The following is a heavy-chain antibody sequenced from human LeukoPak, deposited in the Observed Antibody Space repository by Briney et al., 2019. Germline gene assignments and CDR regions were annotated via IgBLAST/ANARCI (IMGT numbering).Heavy chain of an antibody. CDR1: GITFSSYG. D-gene: IGHD3-22*01. Sequence: RAGGSLRLSCAASGITFSSYGMSWVRQAPGKGLEWVSSISSTGGTTYYADSVKGRFTISRDNSKNTLYLQMNSLRVEDTAVYYCAKDGGNYYDSDGSYLMRSYMDVWGKGTTVTVSS. J-gene: IGHJ6*03. CDR2: ISSTGGTT. V-gene: IGHV3-23*01. CDR3: AKDGGNYYDSDGSYLMRSYMDV.